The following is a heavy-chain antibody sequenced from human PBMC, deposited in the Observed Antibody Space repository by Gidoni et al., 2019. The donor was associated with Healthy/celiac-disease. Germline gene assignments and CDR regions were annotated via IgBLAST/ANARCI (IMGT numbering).Heavy chain of an antibody. V-gene: IGHV3-7*01. D-gene: IGHD6-19*01. CDR2: IKKDGSEK. Sequence: EVQLVESGGGLVQPGGSLRLSCAASGFTFSSYWMSWVRQAPGKGLEWVANIKKDGSEKYYVDSVKGRVTISRDNAKNSLYLQRNSLRAEDTAVYYCARSVAGTLGDYWGQGTLVTVSS. CDR3: ARSVAGTLGDY. J-gene: IGHJ4*02. CDR1: GFTFSSYW.